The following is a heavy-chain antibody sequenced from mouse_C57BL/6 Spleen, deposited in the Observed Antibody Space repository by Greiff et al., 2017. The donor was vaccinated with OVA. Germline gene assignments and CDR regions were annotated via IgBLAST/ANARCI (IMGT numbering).Heavy chain of an antibody. CDR2: IYPGDGDT. D-gene: IGHD2-4*01. Sequence: QVQLQQSGPELVKPGASVKISCKASGYAFSSSWMNWVKQRPGKGLEWIGRIYPGDGDTNYNGKFKGKATLTADKSSSTAYMQLSSLTSEDSAVYFCARWDYDEGAWFAYGGQGTLVTVSA. CDR3: ARWDYDEGAWFAY. V-gene: IGHV1-82*01. CDR1: GYAFSSSW. J-gene: IGHJ3*01.